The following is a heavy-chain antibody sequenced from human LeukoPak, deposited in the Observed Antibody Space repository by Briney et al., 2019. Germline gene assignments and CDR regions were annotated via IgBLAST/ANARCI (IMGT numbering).Heavy chain of an antibody. CDR3: AKDVDVAAARRGDAFDM. J-gene: IGHJ3*02. CDR1: GFTFSSYG. Sequence: GGSLRLSCAASGFTFSSYGMHWVRQAPGKGLEWVAFIRYDGSNKYYTDSVKGRFTFSRDNSKNTLYLQMSSLRVEDTAVYYCAKDVDVAAARRGDAFDMWGQGTMVTVSS. D-gene: IGHD2-15*01. CDR2: IRYDGSNK. V-gene: IGHV3-30*02.